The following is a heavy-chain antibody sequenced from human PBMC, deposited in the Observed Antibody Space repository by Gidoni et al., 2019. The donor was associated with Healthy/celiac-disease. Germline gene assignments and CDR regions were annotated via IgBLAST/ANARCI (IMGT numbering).Heavy chain of an antibody. D-gene: IGHD2-2*01. CDR3: ARSPGGYCSSTSCPYPRNYYYYGMDV. CDR1: GGTFSSYA. CDR2: IIPIFGTA. Sequence: QVQLVQSGAEVKKPGSSVKVSCKASGGTFSSYAISWVRQTPGQGLEWMGGIIPIFGTANYAQKFQGRVTITADESTSTAYMELSSLRSEDTAVYYCARSPGGYCSSTSCPYPRNYYYYGMDVWGQGTTVTVSS. V-gene: IGHV1-69*01. J-gene: IGHJ6*02.